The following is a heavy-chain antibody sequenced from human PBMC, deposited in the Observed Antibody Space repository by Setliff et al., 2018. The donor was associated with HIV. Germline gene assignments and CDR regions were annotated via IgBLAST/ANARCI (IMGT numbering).Heavy chain of an antibody. CDR1: GGTFSSYA. CDR3: ARGGNYYDSSGGLDY. J-gene: IGHJ4*02. V-gene: IGHV1-69*13. Sequence: ASVKVSCKASGGTFSSYAISWVRQAPGQGLEWMGGIIPIFGTANYAQKFQGRVTITADESTSTAYMELSSLRSEDTAVYYCARGGNYYDSSGGLDYWGQGTLVTVSS. D-gene: IGHD3-22*01. CDR2: IIPIFGTA.